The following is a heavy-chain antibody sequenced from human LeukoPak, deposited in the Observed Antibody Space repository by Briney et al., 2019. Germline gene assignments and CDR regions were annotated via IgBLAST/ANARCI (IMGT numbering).Heavy chain of an antibody. CDR1: GGSIRSYY. Sequence: SETLSLTCTVSGGSIRSYYWSWIRQPPGKGLEWIGYVYDSGSTNYNPSLKSRVTISIDTSKNQFSLKLSSVTAADTAVYYCARHGGGYSFDYWGQGTLVTVSS. CDR3: ARHGGGYSFDY. CDR2: VYDSGST. D-gene: IGHD5-24*01. J-gene: IGHJ4*02. V-gene: IGHV4-59*08.